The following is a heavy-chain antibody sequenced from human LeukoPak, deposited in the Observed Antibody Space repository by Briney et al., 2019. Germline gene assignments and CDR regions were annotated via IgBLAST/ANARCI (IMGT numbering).Heavy chain of an antibody. Sequence: RASVKVSCKASGYTFTSYSIHWVRQAPGQGLEWMGIINPSGGTTTYTQKFQGRVTMTRDTSISTAYMELSRLRSDDTAVYYCATNILVRDIINWFDPWGQGTLVTVSS. CDR1: GYTFTSYS. D-gene: IGHD3-10*01. CDR3: ATNILVRDIINWFDP. CDR2: INPSGGTT. J-gene: IGHJ5*02. V-gene: IGHV1-46*01.